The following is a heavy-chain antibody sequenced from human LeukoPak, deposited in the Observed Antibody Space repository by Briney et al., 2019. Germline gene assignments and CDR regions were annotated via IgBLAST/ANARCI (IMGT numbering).Heavy chain of an antibody. D-gene: IGHD1-26*01. V-gene: IGHV4-59*01. CDR2: IYYSGST. Sequence: SETLSLTCTVSGGSISSYYWSWIRQPPGKGLEWIGYIYYSGSTDYNPSLKSRVTISVDTSKNQFSLKLSSVTAADTAVYYCAKSSGSYHWTFDYWGQGTLVTVSS. CDR3: AKSSGSYHWTFDY. J-gene: IGHJ4*02. CDR1: GGSISSYY.